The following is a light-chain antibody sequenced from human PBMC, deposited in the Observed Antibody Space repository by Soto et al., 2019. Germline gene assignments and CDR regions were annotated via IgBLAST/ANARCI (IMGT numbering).Light chain of an antibody. Sequence: QSALTQPAPVSGSPGQSITISCTGTSSDVGSHNFVSWYQQHPGKAPKLMIYGVRERPSGVSNRFSGSKSGNTASLTISGLQAEDEADYYCCSDAGSLTWVFGGGTKLTVL. CDR1: SSDVGSHNF. J-gene: IGLJ3*02. CDR2: GVR. CDR3: CSDAGSLTWV. V-gene: IGLV2-23*02.